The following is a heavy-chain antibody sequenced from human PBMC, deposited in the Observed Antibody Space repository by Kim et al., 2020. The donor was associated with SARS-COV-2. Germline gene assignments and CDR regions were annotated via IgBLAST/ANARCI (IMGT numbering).Heavy chain of an antibody. Sequence: GGSLRLSCAASGFSFSSYDMHWVRQATGKGLEWISIIYTAGDGYYAASVRGRFTISRDNSKNTLYLQMNSLRVEDTAVYYCARGDYGRRFCDFDDWGQGT. J-gene: IGHJ3*01. CDR3: ARGDYGRRFCDFDD. CDR1: GFSFSSYD. CDR2: IYTAGDG. D-gene: IGHD3-16*01. V-gene: IGHV3-13*01.